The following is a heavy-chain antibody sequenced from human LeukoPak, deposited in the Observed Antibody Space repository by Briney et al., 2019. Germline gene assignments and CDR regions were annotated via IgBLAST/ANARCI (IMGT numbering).Heavy chain of an antibody. V-gene: IGHV1-8*02. Sequence: ASVKVSCKASGYTFTNYGISWVRQAPGQGLEWMGWINPNSGNTGYAQKFQGRVTMTRDTSINTAYMELSSLRSEDTAVCYCARENGDYEVDYWGQGTLVTVSS. D-gene: IGHD4-17*01. CDR3: ARENGDYEVDY. J-gene: IGHJ4*02. CDR1: GYTFTNYG. CDR2: INPNSGNT.